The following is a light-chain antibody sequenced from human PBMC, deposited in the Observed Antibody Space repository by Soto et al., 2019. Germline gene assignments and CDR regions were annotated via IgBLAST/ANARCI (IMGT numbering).Light chain of an antibody. Sequence: EIVLTQSPGTLSLSPGERATLSCRASQSVSSSYLAWYQQKPGQAPRLLIYGASSRATGIPDRFSGSGSGTDFTLTISRLEPEDFAVYYCQHYGSSPGFTFGFGTKVDIK. CDR3: QHYGSSPGFT. V-gene: IGKV3-20*01. CDR2: GAS. J-gene: IGKJ3*01. CDR1: QSVSSSY.